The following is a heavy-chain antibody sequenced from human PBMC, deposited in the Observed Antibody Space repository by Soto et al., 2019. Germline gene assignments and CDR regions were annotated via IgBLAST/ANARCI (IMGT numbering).Heavy chain of an antibody. CDR2: IRGSGGST. V-gene: IGHV3-23*01. Sequence: GESLKIPCAASGFTFSSYAMSWVRQAPGKGLEWVSAIRGSGGSTYYADSVKGRFTISRDNSKNTLYLQMNSLRAEDTAVYYCAKDQQYQLLEGGWFDPWGQGTLVTVSS. D-gene: IGHD2-2*01. CDR3: AKDQQYQLLEGGWFDP. J-gene: IGHJ5*02. CDR1: GFTFSSYA.